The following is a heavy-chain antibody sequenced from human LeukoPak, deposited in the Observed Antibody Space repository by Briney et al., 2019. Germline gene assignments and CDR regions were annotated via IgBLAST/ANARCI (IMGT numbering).Heavy chain of an antibody. D-gene: IGHD5-18*01. V-gene: IGHV3-30*14. CDR1: GFTFSSYA. J-gene: IGHJ3*02. CDR2: ISYDGSNK. CDR3: ARVGYSYGYGRAFDI. Sequence: GGSLRLSCAASGFTFSSYAMHWVRQAPGKGLEWVAVISYDGSNKYYADSVKGRFTISRDNSKNTLYLQMNSLRAEDTAVYYCARVGYSYGYGRAFDIWGQGTMVTVSS.